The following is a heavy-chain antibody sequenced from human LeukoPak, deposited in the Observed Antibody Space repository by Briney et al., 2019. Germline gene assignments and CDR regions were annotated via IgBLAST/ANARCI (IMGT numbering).Heavy chain of an antibody. CDR2: ISAYNGNT. Sequence: ASVKVSCKASGYTFTSYGISWVRQAPGQGLEWMGWISAYNGNTNYAQKLQGRVTMTTDTSTSTAYMELRSLRSDDTAVYYCARDGGSYDFWSGYWWFDPWGQGTLVTVSS. J-gene: IGHJ5*02. CDR1: GYTFTSYG. V-gene: IGHV1-18*01. D-gene: IGHD3-3*01. CDR3: ARDGGSYDFWSGYWWFDP.